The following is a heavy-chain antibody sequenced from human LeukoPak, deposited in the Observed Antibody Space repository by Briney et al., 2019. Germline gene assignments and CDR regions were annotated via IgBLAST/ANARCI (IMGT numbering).Heavy chain of an antibody. CDR2: IKSDGSST. CDR3: AREVYYGSGNWFDR. CDR1: GFTFSSYW. J-gene: IGHJ5*02. D-gene: IGHD3-10*01. Sequence: GGSLRLFCSASGFTFSSYWMHWVRQVPGKGLVWVSRIKSDGSSTSYADSVKGRFTISSDNVKNMLYLHMNSLRVEDTAVYYCAREVYYGSGNWFDRWGQGTLVTVSS. V-gene: IGHV3-74*01.